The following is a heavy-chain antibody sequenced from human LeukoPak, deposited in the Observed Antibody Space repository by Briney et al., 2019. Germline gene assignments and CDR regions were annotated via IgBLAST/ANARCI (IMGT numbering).Heavy chain of an antibody. CDR1: GDSVSTNSAT. D-gene: IGHD3-10*01. J-gene: IGHJ4*02. V-gene: IGHV6-1*01. CDR2: TYYRSKWYN. Sequence: SQTLSLTCAFSGDSVSTNSATWNWIRQSPSRGLEWLGRTYYRSKWYNDYAVSVKSRVTINPDTSKNQFSLQLNSVTPEDTAVYYCARGSRSAGSGSYYDFDYWGQGTLVTVSS. CDR3: ARGSRSAGSGSYYDFDY.